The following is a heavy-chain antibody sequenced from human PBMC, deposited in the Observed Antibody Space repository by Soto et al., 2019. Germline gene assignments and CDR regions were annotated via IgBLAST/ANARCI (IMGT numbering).Heavy chain of an antibody. D-gene: IGHD6-13*01. J-gene: IGHJ4*02. CDR3: GRRAASRRHFDH. Sequence: QVQLVESGGGLVMPGESLRLSCAASGFTFSDHYMSWIRQAPGKGLEWVSYISSSGNSIYYAESVKGRFTVSRYNDENSLYLQMNSLRAEDMAVYYSGRRAASRRHFDHWGQGTLVSVSS. CDR2: ISSSGNSI. CDR1: GFTFSDHY. V-gene: IGHV3-11*01.